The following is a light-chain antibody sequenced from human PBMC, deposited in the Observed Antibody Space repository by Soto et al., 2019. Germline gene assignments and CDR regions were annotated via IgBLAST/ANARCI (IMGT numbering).Light chain of an antibody. CDR1: SSDVGSNNR. CDR3: SSYRTSSTYV. CDR2: DVS. V-gene: IGLV2-18*02. Sequence: QSVLTQPPSVSGSPGQSVTISCTGTSSDVGSNNRVSWYQQPPGTAPKLMIYDVSNRPSGVPDRFSGSKSGNTASLTISGLQAEDEADYYCSSYRTSSTYVFGTGTKVTVL. J-gene: IGLJ1*01.